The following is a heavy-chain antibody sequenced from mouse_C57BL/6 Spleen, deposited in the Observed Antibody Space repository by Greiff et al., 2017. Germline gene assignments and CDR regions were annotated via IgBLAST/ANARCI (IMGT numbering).Heavy chain of an antibody. CDR3: ALGYYGSSYYFDY. CDR2: IYPGDGDT. J-gene: IGHJ2*01. Sequence: QVQLQQSGPELVKPGASVKISCKASGYAFSSSWMNWVKQRPGKGLEWIGRIYPGDGDTNYNGKFKGKATLTADKSSSTAYMQLRSLTSEDSAVSYCALGYYGSSYYFDYWGQGTTLTVSS. V-gene: IGHV1-82*01. D-gene: IGHD1-1*01. CDR1: GYAFSSSW.